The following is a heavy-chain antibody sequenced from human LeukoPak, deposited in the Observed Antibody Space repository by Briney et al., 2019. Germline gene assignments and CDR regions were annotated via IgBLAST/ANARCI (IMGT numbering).Heavy chain of an antibody. CDR1: GGSISSSNYF. V-gene: IGHV4-39*01. CDR3: ARYVVYGSGKYYFDY. D-gene: IGHD3-10*01. J-gene: IGHJ4*02. CDR2: INYGGTT. Sequence: SETLSLTCTVSGGSISSSNYFWSWIRQPPGQELEWIASINYGGTTHYNPSLKSRVTISVDTSKNQFSLRLSSVTAADTAVYLCARYVVYGSGKYYFDYWGQGSLVSVSS.